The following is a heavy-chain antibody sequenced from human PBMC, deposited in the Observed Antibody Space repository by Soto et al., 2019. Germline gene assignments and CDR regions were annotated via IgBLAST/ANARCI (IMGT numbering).Heavy chain of an antibody. Sequence: GGSLRLSCAASGFTFSSYGMHWVRQAPGKGLEWVAVISYDGSNKYYADSVKGRFTISRDNSKNTLYLQMNSLRAEDTAVYYCAKRIDYYGSGSYYDSGMDVWGQGTTVTVSS. CDR2: ISYDGSNK. J-gene: IGHJ6*02. CDR1: GFTFSSYG. CDR3: AKRIDYYGSGSYYDSGMDV. V-gene: IGHV3-30*18. D-gene: IGHD3-10*01.